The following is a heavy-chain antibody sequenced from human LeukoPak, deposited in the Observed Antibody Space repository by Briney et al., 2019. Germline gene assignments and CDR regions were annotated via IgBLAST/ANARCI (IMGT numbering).Heavy chain of an antibody. CDR1: GFTVSSNY. V-gene: IGHV3-30*18. CDR2: ISNDGSNK. CDR3: AKGWCSSTSCTNLDY. J-gene: IGHJ4*02. D-gene: IGHD2-2*01. Sequence: GGSLRLSCAASGFTVSSNYMSWVRQAPGKGLEWVAVISNDGSNKYYADSVKGRFTISRDNSKNTLYLQMNSLRAEDTAVYYCAKGWCSSTSCTNLDYWGQGTLVTVSS.